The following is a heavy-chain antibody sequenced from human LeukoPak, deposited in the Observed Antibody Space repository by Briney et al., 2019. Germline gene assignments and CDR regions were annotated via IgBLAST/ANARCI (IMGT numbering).Heavy chain of an antibody. Sequence: AASVKVSCKASGYTFTSYDINWVRQATGQGLEWMGWMNPNSGNTGYAQKFQGRVTMTRNTSISTAYMELSSLRSEDTAVYYCARGQVLLWFGEFNNYYYGMDVWGQGTTVTVSS. CDR1: GYTFTSYD. D-gene: IGHD3-10*01. CDR3: ARGQVLLWFGEFNNYYYGMDV. V-gene: IGHV1-8*01. J-gene: IGHJ6*02. CDR2: MNPNSGNT.